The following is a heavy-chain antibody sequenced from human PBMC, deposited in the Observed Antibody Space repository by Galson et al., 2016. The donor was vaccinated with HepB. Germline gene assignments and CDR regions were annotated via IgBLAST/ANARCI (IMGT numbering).Heavy chain of an antibody. V-gene: IGHV3-23*01. CDR1: GFTFGRYA. J-gene: IGHJ4*02. D-gene: IGHD6-19*01. Sequence: SLRLSCAASGFTFGRYAMSWVRQAPGKGLEWASAISGDGGSTYYPGSVQGRFTSSRDRSTNTMYLQMNILRTDDTAVYYCARFTQEWLDRVYYFDYWGQGTLVTVSS. CDR3: ARFTQEWLDRVYYFDY. CDR2: ISGDGGST.